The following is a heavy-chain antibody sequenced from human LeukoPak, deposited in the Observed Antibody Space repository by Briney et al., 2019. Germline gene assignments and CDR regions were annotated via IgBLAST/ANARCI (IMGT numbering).Heavy chain of an antibody. CDR2: IYHSGST. D-gene: IGHD3-10*01. Sequence: PSGTLSLTCAVSGGSISSSNWWSWIRQPPGKGLEWIVEIYHSGSTNYNPSLKSRVTISVDTSKNQFSLKLTSMTAADTAVYYCARGALLWFGAKMEYYFDYWGQGTLLSVSS. CDR3: ARGALLWFGAKMEYYFDY. J-gene: IGHJ4*02. CDR1: GGSISSSNW. V-gene: IGHV4-4*02.